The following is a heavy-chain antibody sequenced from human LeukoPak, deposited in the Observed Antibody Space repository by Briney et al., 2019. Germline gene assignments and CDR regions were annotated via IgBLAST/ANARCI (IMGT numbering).Heavy chain of an antibody. D-gene: IGHD3-10*01. CDR1: EFTFDNYA. CDR2: ISGSGGTT. V-gene: IGHV3-23*01. Sequence: GGSLRLSCAASEFTFDNYAMTWVRQAPGKGLEWVSSISGSGGTTYYADSVKGRFTISRDNSKNTLYLQMNSLRAEDTAVYYCAKVAHYYGSGSYYEYYFDYWGQGTLVTVSS. CDR3: AKVAHYYGSGSYYEYYFDY. J-gene: IGHJ4*02.